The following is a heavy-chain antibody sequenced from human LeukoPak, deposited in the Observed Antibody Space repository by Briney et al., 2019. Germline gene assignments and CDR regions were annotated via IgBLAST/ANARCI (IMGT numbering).Heavy chain of an antibody. J-gene: IGHJ4*02. CDR2: INPNSGGT. Sequence: ASVKVSCNASGYTFTSYGISWVRQAPGQGLEWMGWINPNSGGTNYAQKFQGRVTMTRDTSISTAYMELSRLRSDDTAVYYCARDPLDYYDSSGYSDVEDYCGQGTLVTVSS. CDR3: ARDPLDYYDSSGYSDVEDY. D-gene: IGHD3-22*01. CDR1: GYTFTSYG. V-gene: IGHV1-2*02.